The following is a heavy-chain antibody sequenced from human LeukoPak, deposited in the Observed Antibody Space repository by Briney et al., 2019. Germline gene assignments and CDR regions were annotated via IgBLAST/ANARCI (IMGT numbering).Heavy chain of an antibody. J-gene: IGHJ6*03. D-gene: IGHD3-16*01. CDR1: GFTFSSYW. V-gene: IGHV3-7*01. CDR3: ARVMSASVWRSYGSYYYYYYMDI. Sequence: GGSLRLSCAASGFTFSSYWMSWVRQAQGKGREWVANIKQDGSEKYSVDSLTGPFTISRDNAKNSLYMQMNSLRAEDTAVYYCARVMSASVWRSYGSYYYYYYMDIWGKGTTVTVSS. CDR2: IKQDGSEK.